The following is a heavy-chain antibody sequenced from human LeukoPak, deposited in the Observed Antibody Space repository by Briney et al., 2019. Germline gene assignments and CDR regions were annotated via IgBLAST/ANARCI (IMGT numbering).Heavy chain of an antibody. V-gene: IGHV4-4*07. D-gene: IGHD5-12*01. J-gene: IGHJ4*02. Sequence: SETLSLTCTVSGGSISSYYWSWIRQPAGKGLEWIGRIYTSGSTNYNPSLKSRVTMSVDTSKNQFSLKLSSVTAADTAVYYCARDVEAFWRGYSGYDLYFDYWGQGTLVTVSS. CDR1: GGSISSYY. CDR3: ARDVEAFWRGYSGYDLYFDY. CDR2: IYTSGST.